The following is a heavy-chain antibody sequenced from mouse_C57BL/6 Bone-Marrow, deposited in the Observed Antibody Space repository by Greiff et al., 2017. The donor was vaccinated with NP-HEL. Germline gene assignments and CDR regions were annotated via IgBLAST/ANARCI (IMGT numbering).Heavy chain of an antibody. J-gene: IGHJ3*01. Sequence: VQLQQSGAELARPGASVKLSCKASGYTFTSYGISWVKQRTGQGLEWIGEIYPRSGNTYYNEKFKGKATLTADKSSSTAYMELRSLTSEDSAVYFFARSPLYYYGSSYAYWGQGTLVTVSA. D-gene: IGHD1-1*01. CDR2: IYPRSGNT. V-gene: IGHV1-81*01. CDR1: GYTFTSYG. CDR3: ARSPLYYYGSSYAY.